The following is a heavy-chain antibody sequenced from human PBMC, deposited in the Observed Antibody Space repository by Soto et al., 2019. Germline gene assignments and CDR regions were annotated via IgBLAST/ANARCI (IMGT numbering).Heavy chain of an antibody. CDR2: INHSGST. J-gene: IGHJ5*02. D-gene: IGHD3-10*01. Sequence: QVQLQQWGAGLLKPSETLSLTCAVYDGSFSGYYWSWIRQPPGKGLEWIGEINHSGSTNYNPSLKSRVTIXXDXSXXQFSLKLSSVTAADTAVYYCARAGMVRGVPPWFDPWGQGTLVTVSS. CDR3: ARAGMVRGVPPWFDP. CDR1: DGSFSGYY. V-gene: IGHV4-34*01.